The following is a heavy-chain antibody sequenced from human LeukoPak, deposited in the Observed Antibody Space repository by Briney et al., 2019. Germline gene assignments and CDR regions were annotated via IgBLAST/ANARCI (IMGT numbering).Heavy chain of an antibody. J-gene: IGHJ5*02. V-gene: IGHV4-4*07. CDR2: IYTSGST. Sequence: PSETLSLTCTVSGGSISSYYWSWIRQPAGKGLEWIGRIYTSGSTNYNPSLKGRVTMSVDTSKNQFSLKLSSVTAADTAVYYCARGTTYYYDSSGYYTWFDPWGQGTLVTVSS. D-gene: IGHD3-22*01. CDR3: ARGTTYYYDSSGYYTWFDP. CDR1: GGSISSYY.